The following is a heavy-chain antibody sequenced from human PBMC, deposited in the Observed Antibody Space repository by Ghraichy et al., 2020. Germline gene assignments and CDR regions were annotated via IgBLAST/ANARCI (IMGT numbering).Heavy chain of an antibody. CDR3: ARDFSGALDY. D-gene: IGHD1-26*01. CDR2: IKQDGSEK. Sequence: GESLNISCAASGFTFSSHWMSWVRQAPGKGLEWVANIKQDGSEKYYVDSVKGQFTISRDNAKNSLYLQMNSLRAEDTAVYYCARDFSGALDYWGQGTLVTVSS. J-gene: IGHJ4*02. V-gene: IGHV3-7*03. CDR1: GFTFSSHW.